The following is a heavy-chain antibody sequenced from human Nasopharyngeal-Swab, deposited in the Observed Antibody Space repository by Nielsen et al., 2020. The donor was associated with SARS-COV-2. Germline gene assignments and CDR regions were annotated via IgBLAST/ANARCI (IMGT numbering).Heavy chain of an antibody. Sequence: GGSLRLSCAASGFTLSDHYMDWVRQAPGKGLEWVGRSRNKANSYTTEYAASVKGRFAISRDESKNSLYLQMNSLRDEDTAVYYCARDCFESSGWTEDGDYFDYWGQGTLVTVSS. CDR2: SRNKANSYTT. J-gene: IGHJ4*02. CDR1: GFTLSDHY. V-gene: IGHV3-72*01. CDR3: ARDCFESSGWTEDGDYFDY. D-gene: IGHD6-19*01.